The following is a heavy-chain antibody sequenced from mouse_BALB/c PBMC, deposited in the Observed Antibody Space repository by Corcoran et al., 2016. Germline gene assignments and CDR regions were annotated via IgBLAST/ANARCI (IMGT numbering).Heavy chain of an antibody. D-gene: IGHD1-1*02. Sequence: QVTLKESGPGILQPSQTLSLTCSFSGISLSTSGMGVGWIRQPSGKGLEWLAHIWWDDDKYYNTALKSGLTISKDTSKNQVFLKIASVDTADTATYYCARIAMDYSYAMDYWGQGPSVTVSS. CDR3: ARIAMDYSYAMDY. V-gene: IGHV8-8*01. J-gene: IGHJ4*01. CDR1: GISLSTSGMG. CDR2: IWWDDDK.